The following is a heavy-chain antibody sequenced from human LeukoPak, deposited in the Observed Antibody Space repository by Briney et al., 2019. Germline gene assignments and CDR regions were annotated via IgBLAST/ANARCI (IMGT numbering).Heavy chain of an antibody. V-gene: IGHV3-53*01. CDR2: IYSDGST. D-gene: IGHD2-15*01. CDR1: GFIVSGDF. Sequence: PGGSLRLSCAASGFIVSGDFMSWVRQAPGKGLEWVSVIYSDGSTYYADSVKGRFTISRDNSKNTLYLQMNSLRAEDTAVYYCAKRLRYCSGGSCDMYYFDYWGQGTLVTVSS. CDR3: AKRLRYCSGGSCDMYYFDY. J-gene: IGHJ4*02.